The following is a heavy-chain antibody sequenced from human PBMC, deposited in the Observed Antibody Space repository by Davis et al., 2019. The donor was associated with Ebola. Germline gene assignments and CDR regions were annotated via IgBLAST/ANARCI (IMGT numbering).Heavy chain of an antibody. D-gene: IGHD1-14*01. CDR3: ARSEPPDY. Sequence: GGSLRLSCTASGFTFSDYYMSWIRQAPGKGLEWLSYISGSNAIHYADSVKGRFTISRDNAKNSLYLQMNGLRAEDTAVYYCARSEPPDYWGQGTLVTVSS. CDR2: ISGSNAI. V-gene: IGHV3-69-1*01. CDR1: GFTFSDYY. J-gene: IGHJ4*02.